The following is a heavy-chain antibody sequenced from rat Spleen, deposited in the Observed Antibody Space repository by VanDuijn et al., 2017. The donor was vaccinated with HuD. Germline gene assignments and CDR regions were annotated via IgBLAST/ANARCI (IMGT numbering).Heavy chain of an antibody. CDR1: GFTFNNYW. D-gene: IGHD5-1*01. CDR2: ISYDGSST. V-gene: IGHV5-29*01. CDR3: ARQDWAFAY. J-gene: IGHJ3*01. Sequence: EVQLVESGGGLVQPGRSLKLSCAASGFTFNNYWMTWIRQAPGKGLEWVATISYDGSSTYYRDSVKGRFTISRDNAKSTLYLQMDSLRSEDTATYYCARQDWAFAYWGQGTLVTVSS.